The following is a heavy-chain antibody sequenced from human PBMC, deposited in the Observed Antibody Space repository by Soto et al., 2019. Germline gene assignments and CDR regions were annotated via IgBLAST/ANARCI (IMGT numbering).Heavy chain of an antibody. Sequence: SQTLSLTCAISGDSVSSNSAAWNWIRQSPSRGLEWLGRTYYRSKWYNDYAVSVKSRITINPDTSKNQFSLQLNSVTTEDTAVYYCARGVITFGGVIVGFDYWGEGALVTVSS. CDR2: TYYRSKWYN. V-gene: IGHV6-1*01. D-gene: IGHD3-16*02. CDR1: GDSVSSNSAA. CDR3: ARGVITFGGVIVGFDY. J-gene: IGHJ4*02.